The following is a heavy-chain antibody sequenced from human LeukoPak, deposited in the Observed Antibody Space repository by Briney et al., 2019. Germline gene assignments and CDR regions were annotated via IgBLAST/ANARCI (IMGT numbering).Heavy chain of an antibody. CDR3: ARGSYSSGYYFDY. Sequence: GGSLRLSCAASGFTFSSYEMNWVHQAPGKGLEWLSYISSSGTTKYYADSVKGRFTISRDNAKNSLYLQMNSLRAEDTAVYYCARGSYSSGYYFDYWGQGTLVTVSS. V-gene: IGHV3-48*03. D-gene: IGHD6-19*01. CDR1: GFTFSSYE. J-gene: IGHJ4*02. CDR2: ISSSGTTK.